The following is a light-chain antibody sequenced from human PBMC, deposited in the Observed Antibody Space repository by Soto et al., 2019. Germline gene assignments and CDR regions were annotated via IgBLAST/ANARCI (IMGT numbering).Light chain of an antibody. J-gene: IGKJ4*01. V-gene: IGKV3-11*01. CDR3: QQGSFTLT. CDR1: QSVSSY. Sequence: EIVLTQSPATLSLSPGERATLSCRASQSVSSYLAWYQQKPGQAPRLLIYDAFNRATGIPARFSGSGSGTDFTLTISSLEPEDFATYYCQQGSFTLTFGGGTKLEIK. CDR2: DAF.